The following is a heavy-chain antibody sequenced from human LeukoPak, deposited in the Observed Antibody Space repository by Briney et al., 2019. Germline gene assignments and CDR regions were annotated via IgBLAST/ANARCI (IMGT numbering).Heavy chain of an antibody. Sequence: GGSLRLSCAASGFTFSSYAMTWVRQAPGKGLEWVSAISGSGTSTYYADSVKGRFTISRDNSKNTLYLRMSSLRAEDTAVYYCAKRSYGSDYYGMDVWGQGTTVTVSS. V-gene: IGHV3-23*01. J-gene: IGHJ6*02. CDR1: GFTFSSYA. D-gene: IGHD5-18*01. CDR3: AKRSYGSDYYGMDV. CDR2: ISGSGTST.